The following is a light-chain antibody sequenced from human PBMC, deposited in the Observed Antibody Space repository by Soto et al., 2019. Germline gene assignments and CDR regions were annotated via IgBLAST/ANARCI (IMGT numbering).Light chain of an antibody. J-gene: IGKJ5*01. CDR3: QQRSDWRIT. Sequence: TQSPATLSVSPGERATLSCRASQSVSSNLAWYQQKHGQAPRLLISDTSNRATGIPARFSGSGSGTDFTLTISSLEPEDFAVYYCQQRSDWRITFGQGTRLEIK. CDR2: DTS. V-gene: IGKV3-11*01. CDR1: QSVSSN.